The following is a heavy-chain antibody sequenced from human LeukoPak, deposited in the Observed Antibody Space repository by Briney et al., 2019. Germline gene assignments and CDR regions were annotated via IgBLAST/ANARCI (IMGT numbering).Heavy chain of an antibody. CDR2: ISYDGSSE. CDR1: GFSFSSYG. J-gene: IGHJ5*02. D-gene: IGHD1-26*01. Sequence: GGSLRLSCAGSGFSFSSYGVHWVRQAPGKGLEWVAVISYDGSSEDYADSVKGRFTISRDNSKNTLYLQMNSLRAEDTAVYYCAKGSYSGSYLSWFDPWGQGTLVTVSS. CDR3: AKGSYSGSYLSWFDP. V-gene: IGHV3-30*12.